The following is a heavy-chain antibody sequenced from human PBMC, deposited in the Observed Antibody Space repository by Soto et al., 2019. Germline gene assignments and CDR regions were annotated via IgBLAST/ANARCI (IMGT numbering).Heavy chain of an antibody. V-gene: IGHV1-46*01. CDR3: ARDYGGQNVYFDY. CDR2: INPNSGST. D-gene: IGHD4-17*01. Sequence: ASVKVSCKASGYTFTGYYMHWVRQAPGQGLEWMGWINPNSGSTSYAQKFQGRVTMTRDTSTSTVYMELSSLRSEDTAVYYCARDYGGQNVYFDYWGQGTLVTVSS. CDR1: GYTFTGYY. J-gene: IGHJ4*02.